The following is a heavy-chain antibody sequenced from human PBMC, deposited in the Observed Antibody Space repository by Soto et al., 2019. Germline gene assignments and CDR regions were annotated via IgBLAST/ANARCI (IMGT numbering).Heavy chain of an antibody. Sequence: PSETLSLTCTVSGGSLKSGGYYWSWIRQHPGRGLEWIGYIYYTGRTYYNPSLESRVTFSVDTSKNQFSLKLSSVTAADTAVYYCARGQYYDSSGYYPYWGQGTLVTVSS. J-gene: IGHJ4*02. CDR3: ARGQYYDSSGYYPY. D-gene: IGHD3-22*01. CDR2: IYYTGRT. V-gene: IGHV4-31*02. CDR1: GGSLKSGGYY.